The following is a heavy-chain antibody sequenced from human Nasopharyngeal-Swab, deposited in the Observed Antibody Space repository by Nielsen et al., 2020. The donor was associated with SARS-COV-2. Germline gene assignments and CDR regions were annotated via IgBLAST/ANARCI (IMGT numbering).Heavy chain of an antibody. CDR2: TSTSGSYI. J-gene: IGHJ4*02. V-gene: IGHV3-21*01. D-gene: IGHD6-13*01. Sequence: GGSLRLSCAASGFIFSSYSMNWVRQAPGKGLEWVSSTSTSGSYIYYADSVKGRFTISRDNAKNSLYLQMNSLRAEDTAVYYCARHWVIAAAGTFDYWGQGTLVTVSS. CDR3: ARHWVIAAAGTFDY. CDR1: GFIFSSYS.